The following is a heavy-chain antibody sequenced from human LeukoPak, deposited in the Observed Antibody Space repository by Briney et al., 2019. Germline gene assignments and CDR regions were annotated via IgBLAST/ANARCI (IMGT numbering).Heavy chain of an antibody. V-gene: IGHV3-30*18. CDR1: AFTFSNYG. Sequence: PGGSLRLSCAASAFTFSNYGMHWVRQAPGKGLEWVAVVSYARSTTYYADSVKGRFTISRDNSKNTLYLQMNSLRAEDTAVYYCAKEPIPMAGGYYFDYWGQGTLVTVSS. J-gene: IGHJ4*02. D-gene: IGHD6-19*01. CDR2: VSYARSTT. CDR3: AKEPIPMAGGYYFDY.